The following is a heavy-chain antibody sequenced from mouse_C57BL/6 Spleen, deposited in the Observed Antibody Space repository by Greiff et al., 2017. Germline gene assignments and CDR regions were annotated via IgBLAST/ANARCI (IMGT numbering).Heavy chain of an antibody. CDR1: GYTFTSYW. Sequence: QVQLKESGAELAKPGASVKLSCKASGYTFTSYWMHWVKQRPGQGLEWIGYINPSSGYTKYNQKFKDKATLTADKSSSTAYMQLSSLTFEDSAVYYCARGYYSKGDAMDYWGQGTSVTVSS. D-gene: IGHD2-5*01. J-gene: IGHJ4*01. CDR2: INPSSGYT. CDR3: ARGYYSKGDAMDY. V-gene: IGHV1-7*01.